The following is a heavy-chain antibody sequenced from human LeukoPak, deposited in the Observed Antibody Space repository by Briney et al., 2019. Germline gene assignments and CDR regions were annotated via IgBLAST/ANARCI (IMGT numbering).Heavy chain of an antibody. CDR3: ARKVEMATSYFDY. D-gene: IGHD5-24*01. J-gene: IGHJ4*02. CDR2: INEDGSTT. V-gene: IGHV3-74*01. CDR1: GFIFSSNW. Sequence: GGSLRLSCAASGFIFSSNWMHWVRQAPGKGLVWVSRINEDGSTTNHADSVKGRFTISRDNAKNTLYMQMNSLRDEDTAVYYCARKVEMATSYFDYWGQGTLVTVSS.